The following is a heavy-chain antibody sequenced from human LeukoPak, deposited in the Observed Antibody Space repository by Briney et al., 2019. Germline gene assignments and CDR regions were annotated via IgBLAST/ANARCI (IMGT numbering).Heavy chain of an antibody. J-gene: IGHJ6*02. D-gene: IGHD5-12*01. CDR1: GGSFSGYY. CDR3: AREAPSGASYGMDV. Sequence: PSETLSLTCAVYGGSFSGYYWSWIRQPPGKGLEWIGEINHSGSTNYNPSLKSRVTISVDTSKNQSSLKLSSVTVADTAVYYCAREAPSGASYGMDVWGQGTTVTVSS. V-gene: IGHV4-34*01. CDR2: INHSGST.